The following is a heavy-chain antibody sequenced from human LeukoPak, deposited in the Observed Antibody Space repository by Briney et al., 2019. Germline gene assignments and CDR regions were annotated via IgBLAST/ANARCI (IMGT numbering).Heavy chain of an antibody. Sequence: GGSLRLSCAASGFTFGSYSMNWVRQAPGKGLEWVSSISSSSSYIYYADSVKGRFTISRDNAKNSLYLQMNSLRAEDTAVYYCASWGRVVVAAIGRDYWGQGTLVTVSS. CDR1: GFTFGSYS. CDR2: ISSSSSYI. V-gene: IGHV3-21*01. D-gene: IGHD2-15*01. J-gene: IGHJ4*02. CDR3: ASWGRVVVAAIGRDY.